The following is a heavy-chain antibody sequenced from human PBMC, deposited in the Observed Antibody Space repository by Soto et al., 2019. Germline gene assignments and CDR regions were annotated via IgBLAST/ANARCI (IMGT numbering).Heavy chain of an antibody. CDR3: AGSPLELRTPESYSGMDV. J-gene: IGHJ6*02. Sequence: KSGPTLVNPTDTLTLTCTVSGVSLSNARRGVSWIRQPPGKALEWLAHIFSNDAKSYSTSLKSRPTISKATSKSQVVLTMTNMDALEKRTCYGAGSPLELRTPESYSGMDVGGQGPRVTV. CDR2: IFSNDAK. CDR1: GVSLSNARRG. V-gene: IGHV2-26*01. D-gene: IGHD1-7*01.